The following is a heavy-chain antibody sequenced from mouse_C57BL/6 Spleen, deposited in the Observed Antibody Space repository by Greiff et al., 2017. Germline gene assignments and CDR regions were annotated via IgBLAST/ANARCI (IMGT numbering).Heavy chain of an antibody. Sequence: EVKLVESGGGLVKPGGSLKLSCAASGFTFSDYGMHWVRQAPEKGLEWVAYISSGSSTIYYADTVKGRFTISRDNAKNTLFLQMTSLSAEDTAMYYCARVPIYYCDSSYDYYAMDYWGQGTSVTVSS. D-gene: IGHD1-1*01. CDR2: ISSGSSTI. CDR1: GFTFSDYG. CDR3: ARVPIYYCDSSYDYYAMDY. V-gene: IGHV5-17*01. J-gene: IGHJ4*01.